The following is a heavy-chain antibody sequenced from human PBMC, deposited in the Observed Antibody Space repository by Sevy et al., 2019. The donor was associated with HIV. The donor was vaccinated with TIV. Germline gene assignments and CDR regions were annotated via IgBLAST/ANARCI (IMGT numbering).Heavy chain of an antibody. Sequence: SETLSLTCTVSGGSISSSTYYWGWIRQPPGQGLEWIASIYYSGSTYYNVSLESRVTISVDMSKNQFSLRRSSVTAADTAVYYCARHGGIAVATLDYWGQGTLVTVSS. J-gene: IGHJ4*02. CDR3: ARHGGIAVATLDY. CDR1: GGSISSSTYY. V-gene: IGHV4-39*01. CDR2: IYYSGST. D-gene: IGHD6-19*01.